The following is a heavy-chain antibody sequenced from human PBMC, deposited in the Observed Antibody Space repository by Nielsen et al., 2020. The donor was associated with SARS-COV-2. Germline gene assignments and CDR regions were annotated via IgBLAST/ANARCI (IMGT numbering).Heavy chain of an antibody. D-gene: IGHD1-26*01. V-gene: IGHV3-30*18. Sequence: GESLKISCAASGFTFSSYGMHWVRQAPGKGLEWVAVISYDGSNKYYADSVKGRFTISRDNSKNTLYLQMSSLRAEDTAVYYCAKEFSGSYYGGYFDYWGQGTLVTSPQ. J-gene: IGHJ4*02. CDR2: ISYDGSNK. CDR3: AKEFSGSYYGGYFDY. CDR1: GFTFSSYG.